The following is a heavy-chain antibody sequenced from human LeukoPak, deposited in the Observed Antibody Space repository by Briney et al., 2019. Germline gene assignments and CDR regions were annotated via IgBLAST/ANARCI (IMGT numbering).Heavy chain of an antibody. CDR3: AKDTYDSSGYPQWFDP. D-gene: IGHD3-22*01. CDR1: GFTFSSYA. CDR2: ISGRGGST. Sequence: GGSLRLSCAASGFTFSSYAMSWVREAPGKGLEWGSAISGRGGSTYYADSVKGRFTISRDNSKNTRYLRMNSLRAEDQAVYYCAKDTYDSSGYPQWFDPWGQGTLVTVSS. V-gene: IGHV3-23*01. J-gene: IGHJ5*02.